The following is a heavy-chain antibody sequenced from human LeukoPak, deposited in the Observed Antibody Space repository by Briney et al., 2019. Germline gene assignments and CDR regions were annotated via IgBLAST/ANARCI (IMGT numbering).Heavy chain of an antibody. CDR2: IYSGGST. CDR1: GFTVSSNY. J-gene: IGHJ4*02. V-gene: IGHV3-53*05. Sequence: PGGSLRLSCAASGFTVSSNYMTWVRQTPGKGLEWVSVIYSGGSTYYADSVKGRFTISRDNSKNTLYLQMNSLRAEDTAVYYCAKGLIAARGYFDYWGQGTLVTVSS. CDR3: AKGLIAARGYFDY. D-gene: IGHD6-6*01.